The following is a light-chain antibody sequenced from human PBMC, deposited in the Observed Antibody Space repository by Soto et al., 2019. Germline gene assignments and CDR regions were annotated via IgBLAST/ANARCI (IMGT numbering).Light chain of an antibody. V-gene: IGLV1-40*01. CDR2: GNN. Sequence: QYVLTHPPSVSWAPGDRVTISCTGSSANIGAAYNVDWYQQLPGTAPKLLIYGNNNRPSGVPARFSGSKSGTSASLAIAGLHAEDEGDYYCQSYDSSLSGYVFGTGTKVTVL. CDR1: SANIGAAYN. J-gene: IGLJ1*01. CDR3: QSYDSSLSGYV.